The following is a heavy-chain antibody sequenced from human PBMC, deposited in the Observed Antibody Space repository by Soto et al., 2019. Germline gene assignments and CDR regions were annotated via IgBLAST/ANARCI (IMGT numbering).Heavy chain of an antibody. Sequence: QVQLVQSGAEVKKPGSSVKVSCKASGGTFSSYAISWVRQAPGQGLEWMGGIIPIFGTANYAQKFQGRVTITADEATSTAYMELSSLRSEDTAVDYCARGDDSSGDYHYYFDYWGQGTLVTVSS. J-gene: IGHJ4*02. CDR3: ARGDDSSGDYHYYFDY. CDR2: IIPIFGTA. CDR1: GGTFSSYA. D-gene: IGHD3-22*01. V-gene: IGHV1-69*01.